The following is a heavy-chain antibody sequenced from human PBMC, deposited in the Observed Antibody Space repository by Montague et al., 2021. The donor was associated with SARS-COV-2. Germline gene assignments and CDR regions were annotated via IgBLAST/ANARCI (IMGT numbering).Heavy chain of an antibody. Sequence: ETLSLTCDVSGDSIRSSNFYWGWIRQSPGKGLEWIGSIYFSGTTYYNPSLTSRVTISVETSKSQFSLKLTSVTAADTAVYYCASQVAIQWFGELWALDYWVQVILVTVSA. CDR2: IYFSGTT. CDR1: GDSIRSSNFY. CDR3: ASQVAIQWFGELWALDY. D-gene: IGHD3-10*01. V-gene: IGHV4-39*01. J-gene: IGHJ4*02.